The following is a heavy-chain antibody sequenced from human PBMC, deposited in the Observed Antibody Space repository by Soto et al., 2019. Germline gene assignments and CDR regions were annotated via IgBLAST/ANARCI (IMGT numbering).Heavy chain of an antibody. CDR1: GFTFTSSA. D-gene: IGHD6-19*01. J-gene: IGHJ4*02. Sequence: GASVKVSCKASGFTFTSSAVQWVRQARGQRLEWIGWIVVGSGNTNYAQKFQERVTITRDMSTSTAYMELSSLRSEDTAVYYCAADRDSGNRFDYWGQGTLVTVSS. CDR3: AADRDSGNRFDY. V-gene: IGHV1-58*01. CDR2: IVVGSGNT.